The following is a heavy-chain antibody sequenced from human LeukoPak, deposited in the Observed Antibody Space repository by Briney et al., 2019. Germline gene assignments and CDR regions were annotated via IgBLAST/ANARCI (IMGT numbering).Heavy chain of an antibody. Sequence: GGSLRLSCAASGFTFDDYAMHWVRQAPGKGLEWVSGISWNSGSIGYADSVKGRFTISRDNAKNSLYLQMNSLRAEDTALYYCAKDSSGYYPEYWFDPWGQGTLVTVSS. J-gene: IGHJ5*02. CDR2: ISWNSGSI. V-gene: IGHV3-9*01. CDR3: AKDSSGYYPEYWFDP. D-gene: IGHD3-22*01. CDR1: GFTFDDYA.